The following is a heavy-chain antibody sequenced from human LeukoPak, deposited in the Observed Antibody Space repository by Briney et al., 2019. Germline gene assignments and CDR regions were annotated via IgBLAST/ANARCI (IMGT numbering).Heavy chain of an antibody. D-gene: IGHD6-6*01. V-gene: IGHV1-2*06. CDR3: ARGGSSSPTRPFDY. Sequence: ASVKVSCKASGYTFTSYYMHWVRQAPGQGLEWMGRINPNSGGTNYAQKFQGRVTMTRDTSISTAYMELSRLRSDDTAVYYCARGGSSSPTRPFDYWGQGTLVTVSS. J-gene: IGHJ4*02. CDR1: GYTFTSYY. CDR2: INPNSGGT.